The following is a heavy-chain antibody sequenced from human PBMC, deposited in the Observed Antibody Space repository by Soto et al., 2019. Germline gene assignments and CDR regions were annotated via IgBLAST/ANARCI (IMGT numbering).Heavy chain of an antibody. CDR3: ARHKPDYYDSTGYLFFDF. CDR2: IDPSDSYT. CDR1: GYSFTSYW. V-gene: IGHV5-10-1*01. D-gene: IGHD3-22*01. J-gene: IGHJ4*02. Sequence: GESLTVSFKGSGYSFTSYWISWVRQMPGKGLEWMGRIDPSDSYTNYSPSVQGHVTISADKSICTAYLQWSSLKASDTAMYYCARHKPDYYDSTGYLFFDFCGQGFLVTVSS.